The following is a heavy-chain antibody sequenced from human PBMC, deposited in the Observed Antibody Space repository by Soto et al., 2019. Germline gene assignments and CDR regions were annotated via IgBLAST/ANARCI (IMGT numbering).Heavy chain of an antibody. V-gene: IGHV3-23*01. J-gene: IGHJ4*02. CDR3: AKRPLTAAGFDY. CDR1: GFTFSNYA. D-gene: IGHD6-13*01. CDR2: ITGSGGGT. Sequence: EVQLLESGGGLVQPGGSLRLSCAASGFTFSNYAMTWVRQAPGKGLEWVSVITGSGGGTYFVDSGKGRFTISRDNSKNTVYLQRNSLRAEDPAVYYCAKRPLTAAGFDYWGQGTLVSVSS.